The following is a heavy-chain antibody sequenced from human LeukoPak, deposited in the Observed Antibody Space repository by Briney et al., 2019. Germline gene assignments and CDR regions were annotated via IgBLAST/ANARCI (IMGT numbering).Heavy chain of an antibody. CDR3: ARSSSSWYRGVKGDY. CDR2: IYHSGNT. CDR1: GDSISSSNW. J-gene: IGHJ4*02. D-gene: IGHD6-13*01. V-gene: IGHV4-4*02. Sequence: SETLSLTCAVSGDSISSSNWWSWVRQPPEKGLEWIGEIYHSGNTNYNPPLKSRVTISLDKSKNQFSLKLSSVTAADTAVYYCARSSSSWYRGVKGDYWGQGTLVTVSS.